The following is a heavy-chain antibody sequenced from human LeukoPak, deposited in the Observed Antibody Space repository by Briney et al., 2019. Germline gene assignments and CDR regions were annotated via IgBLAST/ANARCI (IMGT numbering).Heavy chain of an antibody. V-gene: IGHV3-30*18. CDR3: SKDLETKYCIDY. CDR2: ISYDGGTK. Sequence: SLRLSCVTSGFTFRRSAMHWLRQAPGRGLEWIAFISYDGGTKYYADSVKGRFTISRDNFKNTLSLQMDRLRAEDTAVYYCSKDLETKYCIDYWGQGTLATVSS. J-gene: IGHJ4*02. CDR1: GFTFRRSA. D-gene: IGHD2-15*01.